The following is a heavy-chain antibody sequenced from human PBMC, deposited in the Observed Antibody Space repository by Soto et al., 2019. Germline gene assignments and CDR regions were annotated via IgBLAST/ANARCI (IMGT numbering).Heavy chain of an antibody. J-gene: IGHJ5*02. CDR3: ARDLGFRFDP. Sequence: PSETLSLTCAVSGYCISSGYYWGWIRQPPGKGLEWIGSIYHSGSTYYNPSLKSRVTISVDTSKNQFSLKLSSVTAADTAVYYCARDLGFRFDPWGQGTLVTVSS. CDR2: IYHSGST. D-gene: IGHD3-10*01. CDR1: GYCISSGYY. V-gene: IGHV4-38-2*02.